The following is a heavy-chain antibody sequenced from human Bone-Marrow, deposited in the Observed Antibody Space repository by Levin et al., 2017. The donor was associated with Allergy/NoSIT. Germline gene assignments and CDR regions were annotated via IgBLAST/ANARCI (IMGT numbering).Heavy chain of an antibody. V-gene: IGHV3-11*01. J-gene: IGHJ5*02. Sequence: GGSLRLSCTASGFTFSNYYMNWVRQAPGKGLEWLSYISSSSKTIYYADSVKGRFTISRDNAKNSVYLQMSGLRDEDTAVYYCARPLHSGYDHGWFDPWGQGTLVTVSS. D-gene: IGHD5-12*01. CDR3: ARPLHSGYDHGWFDP. CDR2: ISSSSKTI. CDR1: GFTFSNYY.